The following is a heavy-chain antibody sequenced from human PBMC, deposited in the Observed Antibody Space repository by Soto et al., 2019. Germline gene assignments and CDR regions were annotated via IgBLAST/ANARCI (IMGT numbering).Heavy chain of an antibody. Sequence: GGSLRLSCAASGFTFSSYSMNWVRQAPGKGLEWVSSISSSSSYIYYADSVKGRFTISRDNAKNSLYLQMNSLRAEDTAVYYCASPVVVVTDAIPDYYYGMDVWGQGTTVSVSS. J-gene: IGHJ6*02. CDR2: ISSSSSYI. D-gene: IGHD2-2*01. CDR1: GFTFSSYS. CDR3: ASPVVVVTDAIPDYYYGMDV. V-gene: IGHV3-21*01.